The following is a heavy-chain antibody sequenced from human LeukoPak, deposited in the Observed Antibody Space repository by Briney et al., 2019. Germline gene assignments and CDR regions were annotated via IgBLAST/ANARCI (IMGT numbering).Heavy chain of an antibody. CDR1: GGSISSYY. D-gene: IGHD3-9*01. Sequence: SETLSLTCTVSGGSISSYYWNWIRQPPGKGLEWIGYIYDSGNTSYNPSLKSRVTISVDKSKNQFSLKLSSVAAADTAVYYCARRTHPRHFDWSYDAFDIWGQGTMVTVSS. V-gene: IGHV4-59*01. J-gene: IGHJ3*02. CDR2: IYDSGNT. CDR3: ARRTHPRHFDWSYDAFDI.